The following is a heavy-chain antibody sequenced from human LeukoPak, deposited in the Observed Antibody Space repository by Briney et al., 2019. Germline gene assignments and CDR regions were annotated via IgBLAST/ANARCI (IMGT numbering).Heavy chain of an antibody. D-gene: IGHD3-3*01. Sequence: PSETLSLTCTVSGGSISSGGYYWSWIRQPPGKGLEWIGYIYHSGSTYYNPSLKSRVTISVDTSKNQFSLKLSSVAAADTAVYYCARDLDGVPDYWGQGTLVSVSS. CDR1: GGSISSGGYY. CDR3: ARDLDGVPDY. CDR2: IYHSGST. V-gene: IGHV4-30-2*01. J-gene: IGHJ4*02.